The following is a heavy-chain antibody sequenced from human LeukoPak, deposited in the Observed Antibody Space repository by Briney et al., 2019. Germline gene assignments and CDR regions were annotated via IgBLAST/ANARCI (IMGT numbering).Heavy chain of an antibody. V-gene: IGHV4-59*08. CDR3: ARNQVLPFDVFNL. CDR1: GGSISSYY. CDR2: IYYSGST. D-gene: IGHD2-2*01. J-gene: IGHJ3*01. Sequence: PSETLSLTCTVSGGSISSYYWSWIRQPPGKGLEWIGYIYYSGSTDYNSSLKSRVTMSIDTSKNQIYLKLSSATAADTAVYYCARNQVLPFDVFNLWGQGTMVAVSS.